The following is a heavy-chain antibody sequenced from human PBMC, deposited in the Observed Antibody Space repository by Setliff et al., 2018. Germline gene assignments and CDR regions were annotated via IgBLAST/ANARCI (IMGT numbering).Heavy chain of an antibody. Sequence: GGSLRLSCAASGFTFSSYGMHWVRQAPGKGLEWVAVISYDGNNKYYADSVKGRFTISRDNSKNTPYLQINSLRTEDTAVYYCAKDQTYYYDSSGYPYPLPSDYWGQGTLVTVSS. CDR1: GFTFSSYG. V-gene: IGHV3-30*18. J-gene: IGHJ4*02. CDR2: ISYDGNNK. CDR3: AKDQTYYYDSSGYPYPLPSDY. D-gene: IGHD3-22*01.